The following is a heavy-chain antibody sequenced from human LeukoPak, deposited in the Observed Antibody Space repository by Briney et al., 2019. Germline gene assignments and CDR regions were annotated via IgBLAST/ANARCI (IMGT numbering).Heavy chain of an antibody. D-gene: IGHD3-16*01. CDR1: GFTFSSYA. V-gene: IGHV3-64*01. Sequence: PGGSLRLSCAASGFTFSSYAMHWVRQAPGKGLEYVSAISSNGKVTSYANSVQGRFTISRDNSKNTVFLQMGSLRTEDMAVYYCARLRAAGYAYWGQGTLVTVSS. CDR3: ARLRAAGYAY. CDR2: ISSNGKVT. J-gene: IGHJ4*02.